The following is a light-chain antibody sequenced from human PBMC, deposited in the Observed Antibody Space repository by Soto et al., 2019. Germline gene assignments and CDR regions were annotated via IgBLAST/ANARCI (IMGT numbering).Light chain of an antibody. Sequence: QPVLTQSPSASASLGASVKLTCTLSSGYSTYAIAWHQQQSEKGPRFLMKIDYDGTHSKGDGFFDRFSGSSSGAERHLTISGLQSEDEADYYCQSLGTGIQVFGGGTKVTVL. CDR2: IDYDGTH. CDR1: SGYSTYA. CDR3: QSLGTGIQV. J-gene: IGLJ3*02. V-gene: IGLV4-69*01.